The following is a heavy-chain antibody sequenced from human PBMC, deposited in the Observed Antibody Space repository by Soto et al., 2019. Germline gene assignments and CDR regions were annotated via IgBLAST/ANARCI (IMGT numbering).Heavy chain of an antibody. D-gene: IGHD4-17*01. V-gene: IGHV4-31*03. CDR1: GGSISSGGYY. J-gene: IGHJ5*02. CDR2: IYYSGST. CDR3: AREYTVTTLNWFDP. Sequence: QVQLQESGPGLVKPSQTLSLTRTVSGGSISSGGYYWSWIRQHPGKGLEWIGYIYYSGSTYYNPSLKSRVTISVDTSKNQFSLKLSSVTAADTAVYYCAREYTVTTLNWFDPWGQGTLVTVSS.